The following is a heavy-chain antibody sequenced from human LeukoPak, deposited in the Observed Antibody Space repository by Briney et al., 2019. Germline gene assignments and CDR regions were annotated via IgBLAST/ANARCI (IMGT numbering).Heavy chain of an antibody. D-gene: IGHD4-23*01. Sequence: SETLSLTCAVYGGSFSGYYWSWIRQPPGEGLEWIGEINHSGSTNYNPSLKSRVTISVDTSKNQFSLKLSPVTAADTAVYYCARRLRWLQGRDYFDYWGQGTLVTVSS. V-gene: IGHV4-34*01. CDR3: ARRLRWLQGRDYFDY. J-gene: IGHJ4*02. CDR2: INHSGST. CDR1: GGSFSGYY.